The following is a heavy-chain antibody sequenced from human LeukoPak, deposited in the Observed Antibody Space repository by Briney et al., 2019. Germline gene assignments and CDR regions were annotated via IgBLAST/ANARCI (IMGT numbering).Heavy chain of an antibody. V-gene: IGHV4-4*02. J-gene: IGHJ5*02. CDR2: INHSGST. D-gene: IGHD3-10*01. CDR1: GGSISSNNW. Sequence: SETLSLTCAVSGGSISSNNWWTWVRQPPGKGLEWIGEINHSGSTNYNPSLKSRVTISVDTSKNQFSLKLSSVTAADTAVYYCARAKKLLWFGPWGQGTLVTVSS. CDR3: ARAKKLLWFGP.